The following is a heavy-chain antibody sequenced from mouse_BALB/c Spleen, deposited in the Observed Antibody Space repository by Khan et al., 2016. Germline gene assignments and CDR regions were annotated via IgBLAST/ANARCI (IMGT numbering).Heavy chain of an antibody. CDR1: GFNIKDNY. J-gene: IGHJ3*01. CDR3: ARGDYGNYAAY. V-gene: IGHV14-1*02. Sequence: VQLQQSGAELVRPGASVKLSCKASGFNIKDNYMHWVKQRPEQGLECIGWIDPENGNTIYAPKFQGKASITAATSSNTAYLQLSSLTSEDTAVYYCARGDYGNYAAYWGQGALVTVSA. D-gene: IGHD2-1*01. CDR2: IDPENGNT.